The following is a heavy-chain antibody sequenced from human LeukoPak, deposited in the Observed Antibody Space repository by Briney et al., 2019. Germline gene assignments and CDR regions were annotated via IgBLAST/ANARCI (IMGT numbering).Heavy chain of an antibody. Sequence: SETLSLTCSVSGGSISSYSWSWIRQPAGKGLEWIGRIYTTGSTNYNPSLKSRVTISVDTSKNQFSLKLSSVTAADTAVYYCARERGSLTGYLSIDYWGHGTLVTVSS. CDR3: ARERGSLTGYLSIDY. V-gene: IGHV4-4*07. CDR2: IYTTGST. CDR1: GGSISSYS. J-gene: IGHJ4*01. D-gene: IGHD3-9*01.